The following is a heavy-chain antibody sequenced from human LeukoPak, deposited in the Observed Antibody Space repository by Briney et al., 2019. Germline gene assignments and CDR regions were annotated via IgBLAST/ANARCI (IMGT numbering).Heavy chain of an antibody. D-gene: IGHD2-8*01. CDR1: GFSFSTYA. CDR3: AREYCTTNNRDNWGLGY. Sequence: GGSVRLSCTASGFSFSTYAMSWVRQAPGKGLEYISGIAGNGGTTAYAKYVKGRFTISTDNSKNTVYLQLSSLRAEDMAVYYCAREYCTTNNRDNWGLGYWGQGTLVTVSS. J-gene: IGHJ4*02. V-gene: IGHV3-64*01. CDR2: IAGNGGTT.